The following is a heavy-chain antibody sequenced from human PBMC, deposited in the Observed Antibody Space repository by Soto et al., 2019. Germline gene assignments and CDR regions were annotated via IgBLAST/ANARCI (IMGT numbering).Heavy chain of an antibody. J-gene: IGHJ4*02. CDR3: ARDLPDY. CDR2: IWYDGSNK. V-gene: IGHV3-33*01. CDR1: GCTFSGLA. Sequence: PGGSMRVCSRVAGCTFSGLAVHWVRQAPGRGLEWVAQIWYDGSNKFYADSVKGRFTISRDNSKNTLYLQMNTLRAEDTALHYCARDLPDYRGQGTLVTVSS.